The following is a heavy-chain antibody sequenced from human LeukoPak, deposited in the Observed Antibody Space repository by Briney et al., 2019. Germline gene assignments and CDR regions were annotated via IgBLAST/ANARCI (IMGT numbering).Heavy chain of an antibody. V-gene: IGHV1-18*01. CDR1: GYTFSSYG. J-gene: IGHJ4*02. CDR3: ARDLGYDSSGYYRTPAYFDY. CDR2: ISPHNGNT. Sequence: ASVKVSCKASGYTFSSYGICWVRQAPGQGLAWMGWISPHNGNTNYAQKLQGRVTMTTDTSTSAAYMELRSLRSDDTAVYYCARDLGYDSSGYYRTPAYFDYWGQGTLVTVSS. D-gene: IGHD3-22*01.